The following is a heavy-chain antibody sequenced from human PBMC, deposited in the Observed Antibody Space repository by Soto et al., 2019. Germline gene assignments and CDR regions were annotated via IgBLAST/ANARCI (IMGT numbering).Heavy chain of an antibody. CDR1: GGSISSYY. Sequence: GPGPCLSSETLSLTCTVSGGSISSYYWSWIRQPPGKGLEWIGYIYYSGSTNYNPSLKSRVTISVDTSKNQFSLKLSSVTAADTAVYYCARAGERYDETNWFDPWGQGTLVTVSS. J-gene: IGHJ5*02. CDR2: IYYSGST. CDR3: ARAGERYDETNWFDP. V-gene: IGHV4-59*01. D-gene: IGHD3-10*01.